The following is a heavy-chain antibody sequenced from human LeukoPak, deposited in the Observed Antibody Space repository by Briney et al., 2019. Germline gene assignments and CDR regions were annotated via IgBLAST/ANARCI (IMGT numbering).Heavy chain of an antibody. CDR1: GYTFTSYA. CDR3: AKDSSGWYLHYFDY. D-gene: IGHD6-19*01. J-gene: IGHJ4*02. V-gene: IGHV1-3*03. Sequence: ASVKVSCKASGYTFTSYAMHWVRQAPGQRLEWMGWINAGNGNTKYSQEFQGRVTITRDTSASTAYMELSSLRSEDTAVYYCAKDSSGWYLHYFDYWGQGTLVIVSS. CDR2: INAGNGNT.